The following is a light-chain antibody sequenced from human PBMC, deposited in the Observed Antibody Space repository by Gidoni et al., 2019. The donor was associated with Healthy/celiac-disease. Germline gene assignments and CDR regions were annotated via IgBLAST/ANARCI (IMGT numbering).Light chain of an antibody. V-gene: IGLV1-40*01. CDR1: SSNIGAGYD. CDR3: QSYDSSLSGLGWV. J-gene: IGLJ3*02. Sequence: QSVLTPPPSVSGAPGQRVTISCTGSSSNIGAGYDVHWYQQLPGTAPKLLIYGNSNRPSGVPDRFSGSKSGTSASLAITGLQAEDEADYYCQSYDSSLSGLGWVFGGGTKLTVL. CDR2: GNS.